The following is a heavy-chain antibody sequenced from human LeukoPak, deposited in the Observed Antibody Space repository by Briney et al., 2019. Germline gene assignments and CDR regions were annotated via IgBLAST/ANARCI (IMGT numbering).Heavy chain of an antibody. D-gene: IGHD1-26*01. V-gene: IGHV3-30*18. Sequence: GGSLRLSCAASGFTFSTYGMHWVRQAPGEGLEWVAVISSDGGTKYYADSVKGRVTISRDNSKNTLYLEMNSLRTEDTAVYYCAKEFEWELHAFDIWGQGTMVTVSS. CDR1: GFTFSTYG. CDR3: AKEFEWELHAFDI. CDR2: ISSDGGTK. J-gene: IGHJ3*02.